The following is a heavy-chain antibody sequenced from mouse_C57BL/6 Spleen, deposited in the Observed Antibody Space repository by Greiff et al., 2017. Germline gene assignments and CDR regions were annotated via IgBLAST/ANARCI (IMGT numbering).Heavy chain of an antibody. CDR3: TTSAGMGGYH. Sequence: EVQLQESGAELVRPGASVKLSCTASGFAFNGYYMHWVKQRPEQGLEWIGWIDPGNGDTEYASKFQGKATITADTSSNTAYLQLSSLTSEDTAVYYCTTSAGMGGYHWSQGTLVTVSA. CDR1: GFAFNGYY. D-gene: IGHD2-2*01. J-gene: IGHJ3*01. CDR2: IDPGNGDT. V-gene: IGHV14-4*01.